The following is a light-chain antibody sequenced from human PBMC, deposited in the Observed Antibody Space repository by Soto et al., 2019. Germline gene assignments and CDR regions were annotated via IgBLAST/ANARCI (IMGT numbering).Light chain of an antibody. Sequence: QSVLTQPPSVSGAPGQRVTIYCTGSSSNIGAPYDVHWYQQVPGAAPKVLISGNDNRPSGVPDRFSGSKSGTSASLAITGLQAEDEADYYCQSYDSSLSALIFGGGTKVTVL. V-gene: IGLV1-40*01. CDR2: GND. CDR3: QSYDSSLSALI. CDR1: SSNIGAPYD. J-gene: IGLJ2*01.